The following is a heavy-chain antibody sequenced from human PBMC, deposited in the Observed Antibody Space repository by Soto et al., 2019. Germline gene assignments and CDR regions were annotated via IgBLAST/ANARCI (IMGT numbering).Heavy chain of an antibody. V-gene: IGHV1-18*01. CDR3: AETLASADNYGS. Sequence: ASVKVSCKASGYTFTSYGISWVRQAPGQGLEWMGWISAYNGNTNYAQKLQGRVTMTTDTSTSTAYMELRSLRSDDTAVYYCAETLASADNYGSWGQGTLVTVSS. D-gene: IGHD3-16*01. J-gene: IGHJ5*02. CDR1: GYTFTSYG. CDR2: ISAYNGNT.